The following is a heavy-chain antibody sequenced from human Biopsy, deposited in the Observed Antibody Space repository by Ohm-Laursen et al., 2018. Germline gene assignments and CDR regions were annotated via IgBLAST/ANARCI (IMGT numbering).Heavy chain of an antibody. J-gene: IGHJ2*01. Sequence: SETLSLACTVSGDSISSYYWSWIRQPPGQGLEGVGYVYYTGSTYNNSSIHSLVTISVDTSKNHFSMRLRSVTPADMAIYYCARDRGYYSDRTVPGYFDLWGRGTLVTVS. CDR1: GDSISSYY. CDR3: ARDRGYYSDRTVPGYFDL. D-gene: IGHD3-22*01. V-gene: IGHV4-59*01. CDR2: VYYTGST.